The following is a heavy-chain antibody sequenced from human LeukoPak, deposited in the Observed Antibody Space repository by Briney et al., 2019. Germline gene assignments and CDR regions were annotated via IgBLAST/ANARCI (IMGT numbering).Heavy chain of an antibody. Sequence: GGSLRLSCAASEFTFSTYSMNWVRQAPGKGLDWVSSISSSSSYIYYADSVKGRFTISRDNAKNSLYLQMNSLRAEDTAVYYYARGENNYGYYYFDYWGQGTLVTVSS. V-gene: IGHV3-21*01. CDR3: ARGENNYGYYYFDY. CDR1: EFTFSTYS. CDR2: ISSSSSYI. D-gene: IGHD5-18*01. J-gene: IGHJ4*02.